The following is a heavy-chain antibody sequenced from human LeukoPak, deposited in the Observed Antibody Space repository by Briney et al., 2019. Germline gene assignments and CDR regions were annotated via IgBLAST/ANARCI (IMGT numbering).Heavy chain of an antibody. CDR1: GGTFSSYA. CDR3: ARQPCSSTSCYHYYYGVDV. CDR2: IIPIFGTA. V-gene: IGHV1-69*13. D-gene: IGHD2-2*01. J-gene: IGHJ6*02. Sequence: SVKVSCKASGGTFSSYAISWVRQAPGQGLEWMGGIIPIFGTANYAQKFQGRVTITADESTSTAYMELSSLRSEDTAVYYCARQPCSSTSCYHYYYGVDVWGQGTTVTVSS.